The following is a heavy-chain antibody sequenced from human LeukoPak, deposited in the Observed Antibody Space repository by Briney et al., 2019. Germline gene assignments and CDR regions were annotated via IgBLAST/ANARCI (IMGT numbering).Heavy chain of an antibody. CDR3: ARDSSGPLWLPAPPLFDY. V-gene: IGHV1-2*05. D-gene: IGHD5-18*01. CDR1: GYTFTVYY. Sequence: ASVKVSCKASGYTFTVYYMHWVRQAPGQGLEWMGRINPNSGGTNYAQKFQGRVTMTRYTSISTAYMELSRLRSDDTGVYYCARDSSGPLWLPAPPLFDYWGQGTLVTVSS. J-gene: IGHJ4*02. CDR2: INPNSGGT.